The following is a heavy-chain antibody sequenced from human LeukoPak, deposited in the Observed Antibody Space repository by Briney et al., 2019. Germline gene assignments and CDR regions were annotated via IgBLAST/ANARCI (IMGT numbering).Heavy chain of an antibody. CDR2: IYYTGTT. CDR3: ARDLGVMVRAFDI. J-gene: IGHJ3*02. CDR1: GGSVSTTSYY. V-gene: IGHV4-61*01. Sequence: SETLSLTCTVSGGSVSTTSYYWSWTRQPPGKGLEWIGYIYYTGTTSYNPSLKSRVTISVDTSKNQISLKLSSVTAADTAVYYCARDLGVMVRAFDIWGQGTMVTVSS. D-gene: IGHD5-18*01.